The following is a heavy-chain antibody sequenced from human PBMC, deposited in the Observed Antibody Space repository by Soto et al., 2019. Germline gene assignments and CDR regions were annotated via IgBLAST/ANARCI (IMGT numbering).Heavy chain of an antibody. J-gene: IGHJ4*02. CDR2: ISSRDLSI. V-gene: IGHV3-11*01. CDR3: ACVSATGWHVNGRDYFDH. D-gene: IGHD6-19*01. CDR1: GFIFSNYY. Sequence: PGGSRRLSCTASGFIFSNYYMSWIRQAPGKGVEWVSSISSRDLSIYYADSVKGRFTIFRDNAKNALFLHMSDLRAADTAVYWWACVSATGWHVNGRDYFDHWGLGTLVTVSS.